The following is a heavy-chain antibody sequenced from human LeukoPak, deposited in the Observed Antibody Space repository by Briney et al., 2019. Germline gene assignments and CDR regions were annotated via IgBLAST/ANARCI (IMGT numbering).Heavy chain of an antibody. CDR2: VYYSGTT. CDR1: GGSINSYY. CDR3: ARHGTAAGPFQL. J-gene: IGHJ1*01. V-gene: IGHV4-59*08. D-gene: IGHD2-21*02. Sequence: SETLSLTCTVSGGSINSYYCSWIRQPPGKGLEWIGYVYYSGTTNYNPSLESRVTISVDTSKNQFSLKLTSVAAADTAVYYCARHGTAAGPFQLWGQGTLVTVSS.